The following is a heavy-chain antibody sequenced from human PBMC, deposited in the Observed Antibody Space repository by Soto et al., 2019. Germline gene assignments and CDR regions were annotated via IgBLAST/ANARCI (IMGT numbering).Heavy chain of an antibody. J-gene: IGHJ6*02. CDR2: IIPIFGTA. CDR3: ASDCSGGSCYPHYYYYDGMDV. V-gene: IGHV1-69*01. Sequence: QVQLVQSGAEVKKPGSSVKVSCKASGGTFSSYAISWVRQAPGQGLEWMGGIIPIFGTANYAQKFQGRVTITADESTSTAYMELSSLRSEDTAVYYCASDCSGGSCYPHYYYYDGMDVWGQGTTVTVSS. D-gene: IGHD2-15*01. CDR1: GGTFSSYA.